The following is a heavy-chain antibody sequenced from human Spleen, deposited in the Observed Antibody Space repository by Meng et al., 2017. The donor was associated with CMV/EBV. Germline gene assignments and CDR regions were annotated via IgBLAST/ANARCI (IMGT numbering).Heavy chain of an antibody. CDR3: ARDRATLGLRYYDRSGYYHDAFDI. Sequence: SETLSLTCTVSGGSISNSSYYWGWIRQPPGKGLEWIGSVYYNGSTYFNPSLSSRVIISLDTPRNQFSLKLRSVTAADTARYYCARDRATLGLRYYDRSGYYHDAFDIWGQGTMVTVSS. CDR2: VYYNGST. D-gene: IGHD3-22*01. V-gene: IGHV4-39*07. J-gene: IGHJ3*02. CDR1: GGSISNSSYY.